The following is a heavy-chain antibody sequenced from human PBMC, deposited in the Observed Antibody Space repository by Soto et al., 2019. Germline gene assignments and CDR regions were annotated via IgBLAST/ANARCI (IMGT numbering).Heavy chain of an antibody. Sequence: QITLKESGPTLVKPTQTLTLTCTFSGFSLSTGGVGVGWIRQPPGKALEWLALIYWDDDKRYSPSLKSRLTVPKDTSKNPVVLTLTNMDPVDTATYYCAHSRCGGDCLRSYSSHYYYGMDVWGQGTTVTVSS. D-gene: IGHD2-21*02. V-gene: IGHV2-5*02. J-gene: IGHJ6*02. CDR1: GFSLSTGGVG. CDR2: IYWDDDK. CDR3: AHSRCGGDCLRSYSSHYYYGMDV.